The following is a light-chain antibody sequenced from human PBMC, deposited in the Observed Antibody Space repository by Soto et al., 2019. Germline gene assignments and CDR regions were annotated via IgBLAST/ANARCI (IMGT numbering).Light chain of an antibody. CDR2: DAS. V-gene: IGKV3-15*01. J-gene: IGKJ5*01. CDR1: QSVGSN. CDR3: HQYDYLIT. Sequence: MTQSPATLPVSPGERATLSCRASQSVGSNLAWFQQKPGQAPRLLIYDASTRATGIPARFSGSVSGTEFTLTISSLQPEDSAVYFCHQYDYLITFGQGTRLESK.